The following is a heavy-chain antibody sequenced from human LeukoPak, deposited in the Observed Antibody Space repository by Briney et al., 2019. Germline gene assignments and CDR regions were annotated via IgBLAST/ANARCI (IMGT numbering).Heavy chain of an antibody. CDR3: AAVGFTGTTGRVDY. CDR2: ISAYNGNT. D-gene: IGHD1-7*01. J-gene: IGHJ4*02. Sequence: ASVKVSCKASGYTFTSYGISWVRQAPGQGLEGVGWISAYNGNTNYAQKLQGRVTITTDTSTSTAYMELRSLRSDDTAVYYCAAVGFTGTTGRVDYWGQGTLVTVSS. V-gene: IGHV1-18*01. CDR1: GYTFTSYG.